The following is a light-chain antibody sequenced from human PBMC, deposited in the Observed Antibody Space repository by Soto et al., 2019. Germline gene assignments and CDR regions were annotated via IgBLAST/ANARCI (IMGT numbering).Light chain of an antibody. CDR2: APS. V-gene: IGKV1-8*01. J-gene: IGKJ1*01. CDR3: QQYYSYPRT. CDR1: QVISSY. Sequence: IQMTQSPSSRSASVVDTVTITFRASQVISSYLAWYQQKPGKAPKLLIYAPSTLQSGVPSSFSATASGTDFTLTISCPHSEAFATYSCQQYYSYPRTFGQGPKVDI.